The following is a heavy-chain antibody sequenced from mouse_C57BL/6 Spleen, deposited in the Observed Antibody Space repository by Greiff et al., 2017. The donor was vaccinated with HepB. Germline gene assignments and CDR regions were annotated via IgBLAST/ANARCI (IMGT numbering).Heavy chain of an antibody. CDR3: ARSAYYYGSSPYYFDY. J-gene: IGHJ2*01. CDR2: IYPGSGNT. Sequence: QVQLQQSGPELVKPGASVKISCKASGYTFTDYYINWVKQRPGQKLEWIGWIYPGSGNTKYNEKFKGKATLTVDTSSSTAYMQLSSLTSEDSAVYFGARSAYYYGSSPYYFDYWGQGTTLTVSS. CDR1: GYTFTDYY. V-gene: IGHV1-84*01. D-gene: IGHD1-1*01.